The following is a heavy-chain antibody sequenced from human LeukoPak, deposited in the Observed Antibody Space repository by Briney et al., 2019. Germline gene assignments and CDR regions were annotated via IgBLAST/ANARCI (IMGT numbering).Heavy chain of an antibody. Sequence: GGSLRLSCAAAGFTLSSYSMNCVRQAPGGGGECVSSVSSSSSYIFYTHSVKGRFTISRDNAKNSLYLQMNSLRAEDTAVYYCARDSRGEGRAAAGRGAFDIWGQGTMVTVSS. D-gene: IGHD6-13*01. J-gene: IGHJ3*02. V-gene: IGHV3-21*01. CDR2: VSSSSSYI. CDR1: GFTLSSYS. CDR3: ARDSRGEGRAAAGRGAFDI.